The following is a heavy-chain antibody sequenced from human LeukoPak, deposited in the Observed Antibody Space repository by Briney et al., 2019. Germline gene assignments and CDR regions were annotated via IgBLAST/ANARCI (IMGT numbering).Heavy chain of an antibody. CDR3: ASLYDYGGNSDFDY. J-gene: IGHJ4*02. Sequence: PGGSLRLSCAASGFTFSSYGMHWVRQAPGKGLEWVAFIRYDGSNKYYADSVKGRFTISRDNARNSLYLQMNSLRAEDTAVYYCASLYDYGGNSDFDYWGQGTLVAVSS. D-gene: IGHD4-23*01. CDR2: IRYDGSNK. CDR1: GFTFSSYG. V-gene: IGHV3-30*02.